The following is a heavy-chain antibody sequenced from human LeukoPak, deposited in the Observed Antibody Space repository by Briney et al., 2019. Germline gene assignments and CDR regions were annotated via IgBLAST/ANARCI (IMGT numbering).Heavy chain of an antibody. V-gene: IGHV3-15*01. D-gene: IGHD2-15*01. CDR1: GFTFSNPW. CDR2: IKSKTDGGTT. CDR3: TALPYCSGGSCYTKWFDP. Sequence: GGSLRLSCAASGFTFSNPWMSWVRQAPGKGLESVGRIKSKTDGGTTDYAAPVKGRFTISRDDSKNTLYLQMNSLKTEDTAVYYCTALPYCSGGSCYTKWFDPWGQGTLVTVSS. J-gene: IGHJ5*02.